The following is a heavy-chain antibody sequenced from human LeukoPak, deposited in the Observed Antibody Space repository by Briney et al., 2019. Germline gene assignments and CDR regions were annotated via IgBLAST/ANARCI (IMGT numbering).Heavy chain of an antibody. D-gene: IGHD6-19*01. CDR3: ARSIAVAGTFDY. Sequence: ASVKVSCKASGGTFSSYAISWVRQAPGQGLEWMGGIIPIFGTANYAQKFQGRVTITADESTSTAYMELSSLRSEDTAVYYCARSIAVAGTFDYWGQGTLATVSS. CDR2: IIPIFGTA. CDR1: GGTFSSYA. J-gene: IGHJ4*02. V-gene: IGHV1-69*13.